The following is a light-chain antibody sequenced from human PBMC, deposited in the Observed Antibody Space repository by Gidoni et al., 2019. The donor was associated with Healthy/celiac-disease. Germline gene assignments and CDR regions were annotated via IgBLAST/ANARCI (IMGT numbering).Light chain of an antibody. Sequence: EIVLTQSPGTLSLSPGERATLSCRASQSVSSYLAWYQQKPGQAPRLLIYAASNRATGIPDRFSGSGSGTDFTLTISRLDPEDFAVYYCQQYLSFWTFGQGTKVEIK. V-gene: IGKV3-20*01. J-gene: IGKJ1*01. CDR2: AAS. CDR3: QQYLSFWT. CDR1: QSVSSY.